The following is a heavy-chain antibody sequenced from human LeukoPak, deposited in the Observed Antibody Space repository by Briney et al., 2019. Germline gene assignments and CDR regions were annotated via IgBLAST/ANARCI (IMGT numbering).Heavy chain of an antibody. CDR2: SNAGNGNT. CDR3: ARAGRRIAAAGTPSYFDY. V-gene: IGHV1-3*02. J-gene: IGHJ4*02. CDR1: GYTFTSYA. Sequence: ASVKVSCKASGYTFTSYAMHWVRQAPGQRLEWMGWSNAGNGNTKYSQEFQGRVTITRDTSASTAYMELSSLGSEDMAVCYCARAGRRIAAAGTPSYFDYWGQGTLVTVSS. D-gene: IGHD6-13*01.